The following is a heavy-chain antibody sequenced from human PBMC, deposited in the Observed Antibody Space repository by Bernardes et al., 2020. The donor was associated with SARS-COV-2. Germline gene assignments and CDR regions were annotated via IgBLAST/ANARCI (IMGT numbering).Heavy chain of an antibody. Sequence: SETLSLTCTVSRCSIRSGSYYWSWIRQPAGKGLEWIGRIYTSGSTNYNPSLKSRVTISIDTSKNLFSLKLNSVTAADTAVYYCARGAPVVESIQDHWGQGTLVTVSS. CDR3: ARGAPVVESIQDH. D-gene: IGHD2-2*01. CDR1: RCSIRSGSYY. J-gene: IGHJ4*02. V-gene: IGHV4-61*02. CDR2: IYTSGST.